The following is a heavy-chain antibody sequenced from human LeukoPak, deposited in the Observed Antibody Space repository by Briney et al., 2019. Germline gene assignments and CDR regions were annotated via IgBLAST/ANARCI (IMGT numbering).Heavy chain of an antibody. CDR2: ISSNGGST. CDR1: GFTFSSYA. V-gene: IGHV3-64D*06. Sequence: GGSLRLSCSASGFTFSSYAMHWVRQAPGKGLEYVSAISSNGGSTHYADSVKGRFTISRDNSKNTLYLQMSSLRAEDTAVYYCVKDRGSAMVRGVVEDYWGQGTLVTVSS. CDR3: VKDRGSAMVRGVVEDY. J-gene: IGHJ4*02. D-gene: IGHD3-10*01.